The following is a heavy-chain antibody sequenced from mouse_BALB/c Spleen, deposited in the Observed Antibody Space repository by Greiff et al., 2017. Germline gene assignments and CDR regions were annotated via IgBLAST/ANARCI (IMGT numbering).Heavy chain of an antibody. V-gene: IGHV1-5*01. J-gene: IGHJ3*01. D-gene: IGHD2-4*01. CDR2: IYPGNSDT. Sequence: DVQLQESGTVLARPGASVKMSCKASGYTFTSYWMHWVKQRPGQGLEWIGAIYPGNSDTSYNQKFKGKAKLTAVTSTSTAYMELSSLTNEDSAVYYCTRGQDYDYDGFAYWGQGTLVTVSA. CDR1: GYTFTSYW. CDR3: TRGQDYDYDGFAY.